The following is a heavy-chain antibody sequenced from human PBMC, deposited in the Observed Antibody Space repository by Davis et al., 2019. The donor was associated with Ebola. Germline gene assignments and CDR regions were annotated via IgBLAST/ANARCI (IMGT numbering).Heavy chain of an antibody. Sequence: GESLKISCAASGFTISAYAMTWVRQAPGKGLEWVSYISGSGSTIFYADSVKGRFTISRDNAKNSLYLQMNSLRAEDTAVYYCARGIYYSVQSGFDYWGPGTLVTVSS. D-gene: IGHD4-11*01. V-gene: IGHV3-48*03. CDR1: GFTISAYA. CDR2: ISGSGSTI. J-gene: IGHJ4*02. CDR3: ARGIYYSVQSGFDY.